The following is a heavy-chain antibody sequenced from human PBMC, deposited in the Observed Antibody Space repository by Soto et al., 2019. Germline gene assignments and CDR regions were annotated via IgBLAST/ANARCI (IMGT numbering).Heavy chain of an antibody. CDR1: GGSISGDY. CDR2: THSTGTI. V-gene: IGHV4-59*12. Sequence: PSETLSLTCTVSGGSISGDYWTWIRQPPGKGLEWIGYTHSTGTINYNSSLKSRVTISLDTSKNQISLKLSSVTAADTAVYYCARDLLRGTFDYWGQGTLVTVSS. D-gene: IGHD1-26*01. CDR3: ARDLLRGTFDY. J-gene: IGHJ4*02.